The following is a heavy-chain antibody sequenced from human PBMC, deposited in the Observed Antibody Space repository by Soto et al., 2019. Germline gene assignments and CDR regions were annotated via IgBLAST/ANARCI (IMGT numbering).Heavy chain of an antibody. J-gene: IGHJ3*02. V-gene: IGHV3-30-3*01. CDR1: GFTFSSYA. CDR2: ISYDGSNK. D-gene: IGHD2-15*01. Sequence: QVQLVESGGGVVQPGRSLRLSCAASGFTFSSYAMHWVRQAPGKGLEWMAIISYDGSNKYYADSVKGRFTISRDNSKNTRYLQMNSLTAEDTAVYYCAREGGYCSGGGCYSFAFDIWGQGTMVTVSS. CDR3: AREGGYCSGGGCYSFAFDI.